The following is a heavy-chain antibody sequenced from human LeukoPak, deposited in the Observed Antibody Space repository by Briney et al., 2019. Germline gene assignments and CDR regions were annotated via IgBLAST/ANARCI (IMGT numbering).Heavy chain of an antibody. CDR1: GFTFSNYG. CDR2: ISYDGSYK. Sequence: RPGRSLRLSCAASGFTFSNYGMHWVRQAPGKGLEWVAVISYDGSYKYYADSVKGRFTISRDNSKNTLYLQVNSLRAEDTAVYYCAKGRSFYCSSPSCYFAEFDYSGQGTLVTFSS. D-gene: IGHD2-2*01. V-gene: IGHV3-30*18. J-gene: IGHJ4*02. CDR3: AKGRSFYCSSPSCYFAEFDY.